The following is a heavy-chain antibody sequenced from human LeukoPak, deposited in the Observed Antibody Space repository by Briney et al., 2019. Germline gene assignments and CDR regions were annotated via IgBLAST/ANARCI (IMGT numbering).Heavy chain of an antibody. CDR3: ARDQEGFDY. V-gene: IGHV1-46*01. Sequence: ASVKVSCKASGYTFTNNYLHWVRQAPGQGLEWMGMIYPRDGSASYAQNFQGGVTVTRDTSTTTVHMELRGLRSEDTAVYYCARDQEGFDYWGQGTVVTVSS. J-gene: IGHJ4*02. CDR2: IYPRDGSA. CDR1: GYTFTNNY.